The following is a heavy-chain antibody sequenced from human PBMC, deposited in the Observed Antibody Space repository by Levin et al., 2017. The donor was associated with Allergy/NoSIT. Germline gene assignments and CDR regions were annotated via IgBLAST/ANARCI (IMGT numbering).Heavy chain of an antibody. Sequence: GSLRLSCTVSGGSFSSYYWSWIRQPPGKGLEWIGYIFYSGSTDYNPSLKSRVTISVDTSKNEFSLRLSSVTAADTAVYYCVRGPHYHPFAFEIWGQGTMVTVSS. D-gene: IGHD1-26*01. J-gene: IGHJ3*02. V-gene: IGHV4-59*01. CDR2: IFYSGST. CDR1: GGSFSSYY. CDR3: VRGPHYHPFAFEI.